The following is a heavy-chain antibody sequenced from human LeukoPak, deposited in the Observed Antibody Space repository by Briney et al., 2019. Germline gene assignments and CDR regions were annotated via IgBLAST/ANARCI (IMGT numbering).Heavy chain of an antibody. Sequence: ASVKVSCKASGYTFTGYYIHWVRQAPGQGLEWMGWINPNNGGTNYAQKFQGRVTMTRDTSISTAYMELSRLRSDDTAVYYCARDGIAAAGISGAYYMDVWGKGTTVTISS. V-gene: IGHV1-2*02. CDR2: INPNNGGT. J-gene: IGHJ6*03. CDR1: GYTFTGYY. CDR3: ARDGIAAAGISGAYYMDV. D-gene: IGHD6-13*01.